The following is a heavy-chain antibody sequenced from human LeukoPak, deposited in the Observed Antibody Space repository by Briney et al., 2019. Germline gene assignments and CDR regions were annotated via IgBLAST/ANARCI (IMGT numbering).Heavy chain of an antibody. CDR1: GGTFSSYA. CDR2: IIPILGIA. J-gene: IGHJ6*02. D-gene: IGHD2-2*02. Sequence: ASVKVSCKASGGTFSSYAISWVRQAPGQGLEWMGRIIPILGIANYAQKFQGRVTITADKSTSTAYMGLSSLRSEDTAVYYCASGAGSRYCSSTSCYTGYYYYYGMDVWGQGTTVTVSS. V-gene: IGHV1-69*04. CDR3: ASGAGSRYCSSTSCYTGYYYYYGMDV.